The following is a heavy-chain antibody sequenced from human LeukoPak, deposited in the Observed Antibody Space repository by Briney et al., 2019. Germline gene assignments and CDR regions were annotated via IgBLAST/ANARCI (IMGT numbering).Heavy chain of an antibody. CDR2: ISYDGSNK. V-gene: IGHV3-30-3*01. Sequence: PGGSLRLSCAASGFTFSSYAMHWVRQAPGKGLEWVAVISYDGSNKYYADSVKGRFTISRDNSKNTLYLQMNSLRAEDTAVYYCTRWTDWYFDLWGRGTLVTVSS. CDR3: TRWTDWYFDL. J-gene: IGHJ2*01. D-gene: IGHD3/OR15-3a*01. CDR1: GFTFSSYA.